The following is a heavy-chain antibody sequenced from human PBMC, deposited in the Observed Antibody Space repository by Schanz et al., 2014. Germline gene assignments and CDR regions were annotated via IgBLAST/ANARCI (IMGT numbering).Heavy chain of an antibody. D-gene: IGHD3-10*01. V-gene: IGHV3-23*01. Sequence: EVQLLESGGGLVQPGGSLRLSCAASGFTFSSYAMSWVRQAPGKGLEWVSAISGSGGSTYYANSVKGRFTISRDNSKNTLNLQMNNLRAEDTAVYYYAKGRFGELSAFDIWGQGTMVTVSS. CDR1: GFTFSSYA. CDR2: ISGSGGST. J-gene: IGHJ3*02. CDR3: AKGRFGELSAFDI.